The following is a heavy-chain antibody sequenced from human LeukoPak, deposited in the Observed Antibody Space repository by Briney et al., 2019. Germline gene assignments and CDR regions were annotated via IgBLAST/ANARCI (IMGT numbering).Heavy chain of an antibody. CDR2: IYHSGST. J-gene: IGHJ6*03. Sequence: PSETLSLTCAVSGYSISSGYYWGWIRQPPGKGLEWIGSIYHSGSTYYNPSLKSRVTISVDTPKNQFSLKLSSVTAADTAVYYCARGRGYSYGLWYYYMDVWGKGTTVTVSS. V-gene: IGHV4-38-2*01. CDR1: GYSISSGYY. D-gene: IGHD5-18*01. CDR3: ARGRGYSYGLWYYYMDV.